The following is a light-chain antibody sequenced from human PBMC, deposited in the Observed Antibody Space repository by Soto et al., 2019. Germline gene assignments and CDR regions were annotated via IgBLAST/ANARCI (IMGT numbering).Light chain of an antibody. Sequence: EIVMTQSPVTLSVSPGERATLSCRASQSVSGKLAWYQQKPGQAPRLLIYDASTRATGVPARFSGSGSGTEFTLTISSLQSEDFAAYYCQQYSNWRTFGQGTNVEIK. CDR3: QQYSNWRT. J-gene: IGKJ1*01. CDR1: QSVSGK. CDR2: DAS. V-gene: IGKV3-15*01.